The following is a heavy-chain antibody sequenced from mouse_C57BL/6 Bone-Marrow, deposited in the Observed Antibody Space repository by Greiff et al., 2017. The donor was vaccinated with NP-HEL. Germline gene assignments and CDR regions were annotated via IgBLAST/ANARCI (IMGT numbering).Heavy chain of an antibody. V-gene: IGHV1-52*01. CDR3: ARSGTTVVAKGDYYAMDY. J-gene: IGHJ4*01. CDR2: IDPSDSET. D-gene: IGHD1-1*01. CDR1: GYTFTSYW. Sequence: VQLQQPGAELVRPGSSVKLSCKASGYTFTSYWMHWVKQRPIQGLEWIGNIDPSDSETHYNQKFKDKATLTVDKSSSTAYMQLSSLTSEDSAVYYCARSGTTVVAKGDYYAMDYWGQGTSVTVSS.